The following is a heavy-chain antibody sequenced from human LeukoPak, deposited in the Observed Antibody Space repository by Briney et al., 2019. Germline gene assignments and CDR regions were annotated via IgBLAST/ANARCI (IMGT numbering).Heavy chain of an antibody. J-gene: IGHJ4*02. CDR1: GFTFSSYG. Sequence: GGSLRLSCAASGFTFSSYGMHWVRQAPGKGLEWVAFIRYDGSNKYYADSVKGRFTISRDNSKNTLYLQMNSLRAEDTAVYYCATPLGLWFGELLSTLGYWGQGTLVTVSS. D-gene: IGHD3-10*01. CDR3: ATPLGLWFGELLSTLGY. V-gene: IGHV3-30*02. CDR2: IRYDGSNK.